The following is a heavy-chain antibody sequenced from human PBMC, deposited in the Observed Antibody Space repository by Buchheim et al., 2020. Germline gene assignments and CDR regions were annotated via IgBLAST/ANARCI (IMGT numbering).Heavy chain of an antibody. J-gene: IGHJ4*02. CDR2: ISDNRGST. Sequence: EVQLLESGGGLVQPGGSLRLSGAASGFTFGSYAMSWVRQAPEKGLEWVSDISDNRGSTYYTDSVKGRFTISRDNFKNTLHLQMNSLRAEDTAVYYCAKGSGASGWFLLDYWGQGTL. CDR3: AKGSGASGWFLLDY. V-gene: IGHV3-23*01. D-gene: IGHD6-19*01. CDR1: GFTFGSYA.